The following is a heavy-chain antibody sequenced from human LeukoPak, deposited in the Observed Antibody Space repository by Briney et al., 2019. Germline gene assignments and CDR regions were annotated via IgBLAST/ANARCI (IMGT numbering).Heavy chain of an antibody. Sequence: SETLSLTCRVSGDSINTSYWSWIRQPPGQAREWIGYINNIGSTNYNPSLKSRVTMSVDTSEKQFSLQLTSVTAADTALYYCARLVEYTTGWYRSYHFDSWGQGTLVTVSS. V-gene: IGHV4-4*09. CDR3: ARLVEYTTGWYRSYHFDS. CDR1: GDSINTSY. CDR2: INNIGST. D-gene: IGHD6-19*01. J-gene: IGHJ4*02.